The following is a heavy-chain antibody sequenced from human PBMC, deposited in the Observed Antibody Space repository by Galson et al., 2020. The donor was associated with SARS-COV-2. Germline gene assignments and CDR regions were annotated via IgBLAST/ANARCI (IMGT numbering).Heavy chain of an antibody. CDR3: ASPISTWPTDHDAFDI. CDR1: GYSFTSYW. CDR2: IYLGDSHT. Sequence: HGESLKISCKASGYSFTSYWIAWVRQMPGEGLEWMGIIYLGDSHTRYSPSFQGQVTISADKSISTAYLQWSSLKASDTAMYYCASPISTWPTDHDAFDIWGQGTTVTVS. J-gene: IGHJ3*02. V-gene: IGHV5-51*01. D-gene: IGHD6-13*01.